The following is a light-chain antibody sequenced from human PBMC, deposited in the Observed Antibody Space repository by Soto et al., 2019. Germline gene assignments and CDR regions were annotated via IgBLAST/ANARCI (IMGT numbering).Light chain of an antibody. CDR3: SSYPISTADL. CDR1: SSDVGGYDY. V-gene: IGLV2-14*01. J-gene: IGLJ1*01. Sequence: QSALTQPASVSGSPGQSITISCTGTSSDVGGYDYVSWYQLHPGEAPKLMLFEVNKRPSGVSYRFSGSKSGNTASLTISGLQAEDEADYFCSSYPISTADLFGTGTKLTVL. CDR2: EVN.